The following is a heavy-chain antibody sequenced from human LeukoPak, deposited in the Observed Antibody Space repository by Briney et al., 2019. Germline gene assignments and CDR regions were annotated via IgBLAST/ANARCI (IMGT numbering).Heavy chain of an antibody. D-gene: IGHD5-12*01. CDR1: GFTFSSYA. V-gene: IGHV3-23*01. Sequence: GGSLRLSCAASGFTFSSYAMSWVRQAPGKGLEWVSAISDSGGSTYYADSVKGRFTISRDNSKNTLYLQMNSLRAEDTAVYYCAKVGRWLQLGYFDYWGQGTLVTVSS. J-gene: IGHJ4*02. CDR3: AKVGRWLQLGYFDY. CDR2: ISDSGGST.